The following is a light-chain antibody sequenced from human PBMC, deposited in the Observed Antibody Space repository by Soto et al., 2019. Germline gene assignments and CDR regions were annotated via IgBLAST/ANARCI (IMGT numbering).Light chain of an antibody. CDR1: QSVSSSY. CDR3: QQYGNSPYT. Sequence: EIVLTQSPGTLSLSPGERATLSCRASQSVSSSYLAWYQQKPDQAPRLLIYGASSRATGIPDRFSGSKSGTDFTLTISRLEPEDFAVYYCQQYGNSPYTFGQGTKLEIK. V-gene: IGKV3-20*01. CDR2: GAS. J-gene: IGKJ2*01.